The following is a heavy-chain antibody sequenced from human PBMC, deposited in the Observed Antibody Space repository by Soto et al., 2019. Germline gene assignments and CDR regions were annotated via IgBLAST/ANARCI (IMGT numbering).Heavy chain of an antibody. J-gene: IGHJ3*02. CDR2: ISGSGGST. CDR1: GFTFRSHA. D-gene: IGHD6-13*01. V-gene: IGHV3-23*01. CDR3: ARFSISWYGAFDI. Sequence: EVQLLESGGGLVQPGGSLRLSCAASGFTFRSHAMSWVRQAPGKGLEWVSAISGSGGSTYYADSVKGRFTIARDNSKNTRYLQMNSMRAGDRAVYYCARFSISWYGAFDIWGQGTMVTVSS.